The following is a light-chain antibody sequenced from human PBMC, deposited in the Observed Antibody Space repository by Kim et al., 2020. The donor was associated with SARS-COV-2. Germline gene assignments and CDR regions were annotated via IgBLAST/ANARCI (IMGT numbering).Light chain of an antibody. CDR1: SSDIGAYKY. Sequence: HSFTLSCTGNSSDIGAYKYVSWYQQHPGKAPKLMIYEVNRRPSGVPDRFSGSKSGNTASLTVSGLQAEDEADYYCTSYAGSNNLDVFGTGTKVTVL. CDR2: EVN. J-gene: IGLJ1*01. CDR3: TSYAGSNNLDV. V-gene: IGLV2-8*01.